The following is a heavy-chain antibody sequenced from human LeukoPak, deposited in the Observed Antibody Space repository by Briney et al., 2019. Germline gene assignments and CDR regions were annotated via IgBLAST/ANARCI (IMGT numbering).Heavy chain of an antibody. D-gene: IGHD3-22*01. V-gene: IGHV3-23*01. CDR1: GFTFSSYA. CDR3: AKAQRITMIVVVIPFDY. CDR2: ISGSGGST. J-gene: IGHJ4*02. Sequence: LTGGSLRLSCAASGFTFSSYAMSWVRQAPGKGLEWVSAISGSGGSTYYADSVKGRFTISRDNSKNTLYLQMNSLRAEDTAVYYCAKAQRITMIVVVIPFDYWGQGTLVTVSS.